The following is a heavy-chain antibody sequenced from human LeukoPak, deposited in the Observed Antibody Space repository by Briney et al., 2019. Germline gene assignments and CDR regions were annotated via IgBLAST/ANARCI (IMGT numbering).Heavy chain of an antibody. Sequence: GGSLRLSCAASGFTFSSYAMNWVRQAPGKGLEWVSVVSDSGTNTYYADSVKGRFTISRDNSQNTLYLQMNSLRADDTAVYYCAKARITHYAPSGEDYWGQGTLVTVSS. CDR1: GFTFSSYA. V-gene: IGHV3-23*01. D-gene: IGHD1-26*01. CDR2: VSDSGTNT. J-gene: IGHJ4*02. CDR3: AKARITHYAPSGEDY.